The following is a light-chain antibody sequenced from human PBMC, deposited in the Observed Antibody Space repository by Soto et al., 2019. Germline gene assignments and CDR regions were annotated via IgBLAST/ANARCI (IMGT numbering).Light chain of an antibody. Sequence: EIVMTQSPATLSVSPGERATLSCRASQSVNSNLAWYQQKPGQAPRLLIYDASSRATGVPARFSGSGSGTEFTLTISSLQYEDFAVYYCQQYKNWPMYSFGQGTKLEIK. CDR3: QQYKNWPMYS. J-gene: IGKJ2*01. CDR2: DAS. V-gene: IGKV3-15*01. CDR1: QSVNSN.